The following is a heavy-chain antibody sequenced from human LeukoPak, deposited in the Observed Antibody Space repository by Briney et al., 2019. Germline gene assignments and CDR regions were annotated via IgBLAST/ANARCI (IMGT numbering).Heavy chain of an antibody. D-gene: IGHD1-26*01. Sequence: SETLSLTCAVSGYSISSGYYWGWIRQPPGKGLEWIGSIYHSGSTYYNSSLKSRATISVDRSKNQFSLKLSSVTAADTAVYYCARVGVGVTKSFDYWGQGTLVTVSS. J-gene: IGHJ4*02. CDR1: GYSISSGYY. CDR2: IYHSGST. V-gene: IGHV4-38-2*01. CDR3: ARVGVGVTKSFDY.